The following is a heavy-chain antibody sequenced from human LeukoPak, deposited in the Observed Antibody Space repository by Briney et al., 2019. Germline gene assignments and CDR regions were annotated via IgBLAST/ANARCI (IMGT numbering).Heavy chain of an antibody. V-gene: IGHV1-3*01. Sequence: GASVTVSFKASGYIFTTYAMHWVRQAPGQRLEWMGWINAGNGNTKYSQNFQGRVTITRDTSASTAYMELSSLRSEDTAVYYCARERAPSWFDPWGQGTLVTVSS. CDR2: INAGNGNT. CDR1: GYIFTTYA. J-gene: IGHJ5*02. CDR3: ARERAPSWFDP.